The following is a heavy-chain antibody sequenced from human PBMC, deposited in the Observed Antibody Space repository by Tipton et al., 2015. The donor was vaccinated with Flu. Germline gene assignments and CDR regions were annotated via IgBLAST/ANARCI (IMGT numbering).Heavy chain of an antibody. V-gene: IGHV4-59*01. Sequence: TLSLTCTVSGGSISSYYWGWIRRPPGKGLEWIGYIFYSGSTNYNPSLKSRVTMSVDTSNNRFSLKLSSVTAADTAVYYCASQRWLQSFIDYWGQGTLVTVSS. CDR2: IFYSGST. J-gene: IGHJ4*02. CDR3: ASQRWLQSFIDY. D-gene: IGHD5-24*01. CDR1: GGSISSYY.